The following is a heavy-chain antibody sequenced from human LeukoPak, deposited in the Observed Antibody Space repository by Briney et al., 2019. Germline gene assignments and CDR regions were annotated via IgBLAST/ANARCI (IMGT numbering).Heavy chain of an antibody. V-gene: IGHV3-23*01. CDR1: GFTFSSYA. J-gene: IGHJ4*02. CDR3: ATGGSSWHDY. CDR2: ICGSGGST. Sequence: GGSLRLSCAASGFTFSSYAMSWVRQAPGKGLEWVSAICGSGGSTYYADSVKGRFTISRDNSKNTLYLQMNSLRAEDTAVYYCATGGSSWHDYWGQGTLVTVSS. D-gene: IGHD6-13*01.